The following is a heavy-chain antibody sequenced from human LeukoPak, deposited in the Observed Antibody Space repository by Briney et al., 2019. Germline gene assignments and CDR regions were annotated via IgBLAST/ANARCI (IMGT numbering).Heavy chain of an antibody. Sequence: PSETLSLTCTVSGGSISSYYWSWIRQSPGKGLEWIGYIYPTGRTNYNPSLKSRVTMSVDTSKNQFSLKLNSVTAADTAVYFCARFAYCGSGCWYYFDYWGQGALVTVSS. CDR1: GGSISSYY. J-gene: IGHJ4*02. D-gene: IGHD2-21*02. CDR2: IYPTGRT. CDR3: ARFAYCGSGCWYYFDY. V-gene: IGHV4-4*09.